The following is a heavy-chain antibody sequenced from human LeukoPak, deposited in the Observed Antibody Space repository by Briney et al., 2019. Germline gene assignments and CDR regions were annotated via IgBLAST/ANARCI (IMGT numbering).Heavy chain of an antibody. CDR1: GFTFSSYA. CDR2: IYFSGST. CDR3: ARVKGYDYVWGSYRLYYFDY. V-gene: IGHV4-59*01. J-gene: IGHJ4*02. D-gene: IGHD3-16*02. Sequence: PGGSLRLSCAASGFTFSSYAMSWVRQPPGKGLEWVGYIYFSGSTNYNPSLKSRVTMSVDTSKNQFSLKLSSVTAADTAVYYCARVKGYDYVWGSYRLYYFDYWGQGTLVTVSS.